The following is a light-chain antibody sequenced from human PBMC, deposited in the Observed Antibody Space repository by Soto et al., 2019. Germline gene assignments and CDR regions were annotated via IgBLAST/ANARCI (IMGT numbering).Light chain of an antibody. CDR1: QSISSW. V-gene: IGKV1-5*01. CDR3: QQFHSYSRT. J-gene: IGKJ1*01. Sequence: DIQMTQSPSTLSASVGDRVTITCRASQSISSWLAWYQQKPGKAPKLLIYDASSLKSGVPSRFRGSGSGTEFTLTISSLQPDDFATYFCQQFHSYSRTFGQGTKVDIK. CDR2: DAS.